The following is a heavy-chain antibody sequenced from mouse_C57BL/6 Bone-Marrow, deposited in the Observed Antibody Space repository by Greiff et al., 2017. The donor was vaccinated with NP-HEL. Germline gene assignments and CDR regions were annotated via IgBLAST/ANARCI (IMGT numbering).Heavy chain of an antibody. D-gene: IGHD2-3*01. V-gene: IGHV1-26*01. J-gene: IGHJ4*01. CDR2: INPNNGGT. Sequence: VQLQQSGPELVKPGASVKISCKASGYTFTDYYMNWVKQSHGKSLEWIGDINPNNGGTSYNQKFKGKATLTVDKSSSTAYMELRSLTSEDSAVYYCANYDGYYLYAMDYWGQGTSVTVSS. CDR3: ANYDGYYLYAMDY. CDR1: GYTFTDYY.